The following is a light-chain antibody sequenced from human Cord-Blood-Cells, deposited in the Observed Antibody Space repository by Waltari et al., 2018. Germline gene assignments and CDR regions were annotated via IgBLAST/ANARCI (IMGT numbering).Light chain of an antibody. CDR3: QQYYSTPLT. Sequence: DIVMTQSPDSLAVSLGERATINCKSSQSVLYSSNNKNYLAWYQQKPGQPPKLLIYGASTRDSGVPDRFSGSGSGTDFTLTISSLQAEDVAVYYCQQYYSTPLTFGGGTKVEIK. V-gene: IGKV4-1*01. CDR1: QSVLYSSNNKNY. CDR2: GAS. J-gene: IGKJ4*01.